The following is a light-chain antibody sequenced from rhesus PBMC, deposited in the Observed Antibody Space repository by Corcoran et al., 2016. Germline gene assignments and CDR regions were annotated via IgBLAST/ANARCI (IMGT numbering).Light chain of an antibody. Sequence: GDTVTITCRASQSISSWLAWYQQKPGKAPKLLIYKASSLQSGVPSRFIGSGSGKVFTLTRRSLQSEDFATYYCQQYSNSPWTFGQGTKVEIK. CDR2: KAS. CDR1: QSISSW. V-gene: IGKV1-22*01. J-gene: IGKJ1*01. CDR3: QQYSNSPWT.